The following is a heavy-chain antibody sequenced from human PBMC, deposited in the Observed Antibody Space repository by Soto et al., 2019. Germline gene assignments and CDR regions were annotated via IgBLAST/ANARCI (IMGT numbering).Heavy chain of an antibody. V-gene: IGHV1-69*12. D-gene: IGHD2-21*02. Sequence: QVQLVQSGAEVKKPGSSVKVSCKASGGNFRSESSNWVRQAPGQGLEWMGGIIPFFGTSDYAQKFQGRLRITADETTTTAYMELSSLRSQDTAVYYCARGHEFGGNSGADALWGHGTMATVSS. CDR1: GGNFRSES. CDR2: IIPFFGTS. CDR3: ARGHEFGGNSGADAL. J-gene: IGHJ3*01.